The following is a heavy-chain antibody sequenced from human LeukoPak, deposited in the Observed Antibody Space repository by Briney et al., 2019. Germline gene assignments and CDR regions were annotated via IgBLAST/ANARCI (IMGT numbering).Heavy chain of an antibody. V-gene: IGHV4-39*01. Sequence: SETLSLTCTVSGGSISSSSYYWGWIRQPPGKGLEWIGSIYYSGSTYYNPSLKSRVTISVDTSKNQFSLKLSSVTAADTAVYYCARQGRGFFRHQVGPVDYWGQGTLVTVSS. J-gene: IGHJ4*02. CDR2: IYYSGST. CDR3: ARQGRGFFRHQVGPVDY. CDR1: GGSISSSSYY. D-gene: IGHD3-3*01.